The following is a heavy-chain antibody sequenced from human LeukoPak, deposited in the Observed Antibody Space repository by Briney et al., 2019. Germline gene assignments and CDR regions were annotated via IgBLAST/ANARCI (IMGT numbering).Heavy chain of an antibody. CDR1: EYSVSSNSAA. J-gene: IGHJ6*03. Sequence: SQTLSLTCAISEYSVSSNSAAWNWIRQSPSRVLEWLGRTYYRSKWYYDYAVSVKSRITINPDTSKNQFSLQLNSVTPEDTAVYYCARGPQLVGYYYIDVWGKGTTVTVSS. D-gene: IGHD6-13*01. V-gene: IGHV6-1*01. CDR3: ARGPQLVGYYYIDV. CDR2: TYYRSKWYY.